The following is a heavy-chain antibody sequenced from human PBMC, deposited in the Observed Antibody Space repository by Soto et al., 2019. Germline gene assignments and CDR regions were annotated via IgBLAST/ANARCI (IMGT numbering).Heavy chain of an antibody. V-gene: IGHV4-34*01. CDR2: INHSGST. CDR1: GGSISSGGYY. J-gene: IGHJ6*02. Sequence: PSETLSLTCAVSGGSISSGGYYWSWIRQPPGKGLEWIGEINHSGSTNYNPSLKSRVTISVDTSKNQFSLKLSSVTAADTAVYYCARWVRWDMTGYYYGMDVWGQGTTVTLSS. D-gene: IGHD3-9*01. CDR3: ARWVRWDMTGYYYGMDV.